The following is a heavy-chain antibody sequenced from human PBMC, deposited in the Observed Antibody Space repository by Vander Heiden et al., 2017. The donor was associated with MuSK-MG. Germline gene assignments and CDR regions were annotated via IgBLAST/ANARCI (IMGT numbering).Heavy chain of an antibody. CDR1: GFTVSSNY. CDR2: IYSGGST. Sequence: EVQLVESGGGLVQPGGSLRLSCAASGFTVSSNYMGWVRQAPGKGLEWVSVIYSGGSTDDADSVKGRFTISRDNSKNTLYLKMKSLRAEDTAVYDGARDTSGAFDIWGQGTMVTVSS. V-gene: IGHV3-66*01. CDR3: ARDTSGAFDI. J-gene: IGHJ3*02. D-gene: IGHD3-16*01.